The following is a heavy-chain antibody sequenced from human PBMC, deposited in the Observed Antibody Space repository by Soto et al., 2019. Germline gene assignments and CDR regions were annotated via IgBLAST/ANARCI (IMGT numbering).Heavy chain of an antibody. D-gene: IGHD1-26*01. CDR3: TTIIPKGKWELCP. V-gene: IGHV3-15*05. J-gene: IGHJ5*02. CDR2: IKSKTDGATT. Sequence: PGGWRRLSCAPGRFTCTNAWMSWVRQGPGKGRQWIGRIKSKTDGATTDCAGPVKGRFTISRNDSKKTLFVQMNGLKTEDTAVYYCTTIIPKGKWELCPCGQGTRVTVAS. CDR1: RFTCTNAW.